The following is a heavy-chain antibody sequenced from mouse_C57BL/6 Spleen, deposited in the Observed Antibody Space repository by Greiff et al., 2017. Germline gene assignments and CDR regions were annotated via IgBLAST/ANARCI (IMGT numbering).Heavy chain of an antibody. CDR2: IYPGDGDT. Sequence: VQLVESGAELVKPGASVKISCKASGYAFSSYWMNWVKQRPGQGLEWIGQIYPGDGDTNYNGKFKGKATLTADKSSSTAYMQLSSLTSEDSAVYVCARSGGRAAMGYWGQGTSVTVSS. J-gene: IGHJ4*01. CDR1: GYAFSSYW. CDR3: ARSGGRAAMGY. D-gene: IGHD3-1*01. V-gene: IGHV1-80*01.